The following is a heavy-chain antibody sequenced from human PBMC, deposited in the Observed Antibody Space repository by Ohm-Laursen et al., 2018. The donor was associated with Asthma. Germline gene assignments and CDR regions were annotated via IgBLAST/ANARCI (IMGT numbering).Heavy chain of an antibody. CDR3: ASSPYYDILTGARNWFDP. V-gene: IGHV4-34*01. D-gene: IGHD3-9*01. Sequence: SETLSLTCPVYGGSFSGYYWSWIRQPPGKGLEWIGEINHSGSTNYNPSLKSRVTISVDTSKNQFSLKLSSVTAADTAVYYCASSPYYDILTGARNWFDPWGQGTLVTVSS. CDR2: INHSGST. CDR1: GGSFSGYY. J-gene: IGHJ5*02.